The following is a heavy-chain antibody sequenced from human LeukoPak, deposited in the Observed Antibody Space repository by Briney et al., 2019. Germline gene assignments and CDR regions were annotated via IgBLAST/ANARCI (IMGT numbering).Heavy chain of an antibody. V-gene: IGHV3-48*01. CDR3: ARERWLHYYFDY. CDR2: ITGNSDTR. Sequence: GGSLRLSCVVSGFSFSSYEMNWVRQAPGKGLEWVSYITGNSDTRYYADSVKGRFTISRDNSKNTLYLQMNSLRAEDTAVYYCARERWLHYYFDYWGQGTLVTVSS. D-gene: IGHD5-24*01. J-gene: IGHJ4*02. CDR1: GFSFSSYE.